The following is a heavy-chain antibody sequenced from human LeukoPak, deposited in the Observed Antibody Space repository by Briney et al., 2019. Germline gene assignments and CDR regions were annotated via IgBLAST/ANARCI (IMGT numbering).Heavy chain of an antibody. CDR3: ASMGVYCGGDCYSGTGY. CDR2: IYHSGST. J-gene: IGHJ4*02. Sequence: NPSETLSLTCTVSGYSISSGYYWGWIRQSPGKGLEWIGGIYHSGSTYYNPSLKSRVTISVDTSKNQFSLNLSSVTAADTAVYYCASMGVYCGGDCYSGTGYWGQGTLVTVSS. D-gene: IGHD2-21*02. V-gene: IGHV4-38-2*02. CDR1: GYSISSGYY.